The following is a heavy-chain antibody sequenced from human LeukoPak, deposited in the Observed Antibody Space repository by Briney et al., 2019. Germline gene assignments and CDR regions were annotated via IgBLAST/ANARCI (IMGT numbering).Heavy chain of an antibody. D-gene: IGHD6-6*01. Sequence: PGRSLRLSCAASGFTFSSYAMHWVRQAPGKGLEWVAVISYDGSNKYYADSVKGRFTISRDNSKNTLYLQMNSLRAEDTAVYYCARDRSPRASIETFDYWGQGTLVTASS. V-gene: IGHV3-30*04. CDR1: GFTFSSYA. J-gene: IGHJ4*02. CDR2: ISYDGSNK. CDR3: ARDRSPRASIETFDY.